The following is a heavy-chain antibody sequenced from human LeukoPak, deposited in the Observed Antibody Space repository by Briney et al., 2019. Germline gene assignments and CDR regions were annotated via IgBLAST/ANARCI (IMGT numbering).Heavy chain of an antibody. Sequence: GGSLRLSCTASGFTFSSYSLNWVRQAPGKGLEWVSSVSTGSNYIYYADSVKGRFTISRDNDKNSLYLQMNSLRVEDTAVYYCARDRVHYGDYGGLDYWGQGTLVTVSS. CDR2: VSTGSNYI. CDR3: ARDRVHYGDYGGLDY. D-gene: IGHD4-17*01. V-gene: IGHV3-21*01. J-gene: IGHJ4*02. CDR1: GFTFSSYS.